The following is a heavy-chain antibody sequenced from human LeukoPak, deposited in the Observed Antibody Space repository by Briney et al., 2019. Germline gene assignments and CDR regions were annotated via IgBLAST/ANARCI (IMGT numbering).Heavy chain of an antibody. V-gene: IGHV3-30-3*01. J-gene: IGHJ5*02. Sequence: GGSLRLSCAASGFTFSSYAMHWVRQAPGKGLEWVAVISYDGSNKYYADSVKGRFTISRDNSKNTLYLQINSLRAEDTAVYYCARGYSSSWYWFDPWGQGTLVTVSS. CDR3: ARGYSSSWYWFDP. D-gene: IGHD6-13*01. CDR1: GFTFSSYA. CDR2: ISYDGSNK.